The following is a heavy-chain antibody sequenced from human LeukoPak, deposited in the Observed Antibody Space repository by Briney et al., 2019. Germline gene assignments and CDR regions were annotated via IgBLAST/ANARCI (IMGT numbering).Heavy chain of an antibody. D-gene: IGHD1-14*01. CDR2: ISWNSGSI. Sequence: GRSLRLSCAASGFTFDDYAMHWVRQAPGKGLEWVSGISWNSGSIGYADSVKDRFTISRDNAKNSLYLQMNSLRAEDTALYYCAKSTEPPEDYYYGMDVWGQGTTVTVSS. J-gene: IGHJ6*02. V-gene: IGHV3-9*01. CDR1: GFTFDDYA. CDR3: AKSTEPPEDYYYGMDV.